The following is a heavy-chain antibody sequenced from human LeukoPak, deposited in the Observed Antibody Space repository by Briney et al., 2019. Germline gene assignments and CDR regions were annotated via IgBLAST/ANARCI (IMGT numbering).Heavy chain of an antibody. Sequence: GGSLRLSCAASGFTFSSYAMSWVRQAPGKGLEWVSGISSSGGSTFYADSVKGRFTISRDNSKNTLYLQMNSLRAEDTAVYYCAKDPVTTVVYIFDYWGQGSLVTVSS. CDR2: ISSSGGST. CDR1: GFTFSSYA. V-gene: IGHV3-23*01. CDR3: AKDPVTTVVYIFDY. J-gene: IGHJ4*02. D-gene: IGHD4-23*01.